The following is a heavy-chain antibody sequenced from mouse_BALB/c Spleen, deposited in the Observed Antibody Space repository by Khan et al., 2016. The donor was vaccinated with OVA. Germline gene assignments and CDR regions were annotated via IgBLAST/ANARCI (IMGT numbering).Heavy chain of an antibody. Sequence: EVQLQESGGDLVKTGGSLKLSCAASGFTFSTYGMSWVRQTPDKRLEWVATISSGGHYTYYIDSVKGRFTISRDNAKNILYLQMTSLRSEDTAMYYCARLAYYYNREGFAYWGQGTLVTVSA. CDR2: ISSGGHYT. D-gene: IGHD1-1*01. CDR1: GFTFSTYG. J-gene: IGHJ3*01. V-gene: IGHV5-6*01. CDR3: ARLAYYYNREGFAY.